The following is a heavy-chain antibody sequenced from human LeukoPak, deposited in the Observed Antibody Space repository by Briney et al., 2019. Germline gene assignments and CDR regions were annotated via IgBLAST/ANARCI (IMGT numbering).Heavy chain of an antibody. CDR1: GLTFSSYA. Sequence: GGSLRLSCAASGLTFSSYAMSWVRQAPGKGLQWFSVISGSGDSTYYADSVKGRFTISRDNSKNTLYLQMNSLRAEDTAVYYCAKDQSYGYDYGVDYWGQGTLVTVSS. CDR2: ISGSGDST. J-gene: IGHJ4*02. D-gene: IGHD5-12*01. V-gene: IGHV3-23*01. CDR3: AKDQSYGYDYGVDY.